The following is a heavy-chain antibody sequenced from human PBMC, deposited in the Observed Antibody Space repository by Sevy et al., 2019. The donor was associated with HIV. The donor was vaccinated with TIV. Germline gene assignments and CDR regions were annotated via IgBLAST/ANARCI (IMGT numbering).Heavy chain of an antibody. V-gene: IGHV3-73*01. J-gene: IGHJ4*02. CDR2: IRSKGNSYAT. Sequence: GGSLRLSCAASGFTFNIYSMNWVRQAPGKGLEWVGRIRSKGNSYATAYAASVKGRFTISRDDSKNTVYLQMNSLKTEDTAVYYCTRGGARDSSSWYDYFDYWGQGTLVTVSS. D-gene: IGHD6-13*01. CDR1: GFTFNIYS. CDR3: TRGGARDSSSWYDYFDY.